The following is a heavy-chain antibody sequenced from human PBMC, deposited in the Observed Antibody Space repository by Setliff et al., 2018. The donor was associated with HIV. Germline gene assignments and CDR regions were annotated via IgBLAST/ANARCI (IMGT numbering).Heavy chain of an antibody. J-gene: IGHJ1*01. CDR2: ISAYNGNT. V-gene: IGHV1-18*01. CDR1: GYTFTSYG. CDR3: ARGLRDSSGREYFQH. D-gene: IGHD3-22*01. Sequence: ASVKVSCKASGYTFTSYGISWVRQAPGQGLEWMGWISAYNGNTNYAQKLQGRVTMTTDTSTSTAYMELSSLRSEDTAVYYCARGLRDSSGREYFQHWGQGTPVTVSS.